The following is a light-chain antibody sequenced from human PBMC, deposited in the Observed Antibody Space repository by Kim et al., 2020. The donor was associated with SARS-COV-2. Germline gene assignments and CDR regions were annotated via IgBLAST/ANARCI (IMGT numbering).Light chain of an antibody. J-gene: IGLJ2*01. CDR2: EVT. Sequence: QQIHSTATGTSREVVSNNVVSWYQQYQGKAPTVIISEVTQRPSGVPNRFSGSKSGNTASLTISGLQAEDEADYYCCSYAGNSTPVVFGGGTKLTVL. CDR1: SREVVSNNV. V-gene: IGLV2-23*02. CDR3: CSYAGNSTPVV.